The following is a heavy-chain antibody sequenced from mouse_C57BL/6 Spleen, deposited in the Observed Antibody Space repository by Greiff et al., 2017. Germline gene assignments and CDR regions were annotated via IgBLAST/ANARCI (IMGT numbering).Heavy chain of an antibody. V-gene: IGHV1-64*01. CDR3: ARDDGYFWCAY. CDR1: GYTFTSYW. CDR2: IHPNSGST. D-gene: IGHD2-3*01. Sequence: VQLQQPGAELVKPGASVKLSCKASGYTFTSYWMHWVKQRPGQGLEWIGMIHPNSGSTNYNEKFKSKATLTVDKSSSTAYMQLSSLTSEDSAVYYCARDDGYFWCAYWGQGTLVTVSA. J-gene: IGHJ3*01.